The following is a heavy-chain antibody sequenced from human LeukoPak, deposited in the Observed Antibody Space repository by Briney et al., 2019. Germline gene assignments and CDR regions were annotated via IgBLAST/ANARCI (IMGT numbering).Heavy chain of an antibody. CDR1: GGSISSYY. CDR3: ARDTTKTSSGYDY. CDR2: IYYSGST. Sequence: SETLSLTCTVSGGSISSYYWSWIRQPPGKGLEWIGYIYYSGSTNYSPSLKSRVTISVDTSKNQFSLKLSSVTAADTAVYYCARDTTKTSSGYDYWGQGTLVTVSS. J-gene: IGHJ4*02. D-gene: IGHD6-19*01. V-gene: IGHV4-59*01.